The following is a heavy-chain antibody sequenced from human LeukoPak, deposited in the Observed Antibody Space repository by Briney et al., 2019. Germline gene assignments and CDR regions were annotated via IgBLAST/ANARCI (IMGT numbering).Heavy chain of an antibody. Sequence: GGSLRLSCAASGFTLSSYWMHWVRQAPGKGLVWVSRINGDGRITTYADSVKGRFTISRDTAKNTLYLQMNSLRAEDTAVYYCAKSLGWVQGPGAFDIWGQGTMVTVSS. V-gene: IGHV3-74*01. CDR2: INGDGRIT. J-gene: IGHJ3*02. CDR3: AKSLGWVQGPGAFDI. CDR1: GFTLSSYW. D-gene: IGHD5-18*01.